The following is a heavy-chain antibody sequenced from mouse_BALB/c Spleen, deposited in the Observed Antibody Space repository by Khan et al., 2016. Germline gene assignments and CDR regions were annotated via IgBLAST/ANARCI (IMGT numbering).Heavy chain of an antibody. J-gene: IGHJ1*01. CDR2: ISSGGSYT. CDR1: GFTFSSYG. V-gene: IGHV5-6*01. Sequence: EVELVESGGDLVKPGGSLKLSCAASGFTFSSYGMSWVRQTPDKRLEWVATISSGGSYTYYPDSVKGRFTISRDNAKNTLYLQMSSLTSEETAMYYCARGEVRGYWYFDVWGAGTTVTVSS. D-gene: IGHD2-14*01. CDR3: ARGEVRGYWYFDV.